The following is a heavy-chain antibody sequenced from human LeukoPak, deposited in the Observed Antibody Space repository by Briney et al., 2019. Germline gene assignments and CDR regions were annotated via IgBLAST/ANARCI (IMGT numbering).Heavy chain of an antibody. V-gene: IGHV4-34*01. D-gene: IGHD6-13*01. J-gene: IGHJ5*02. CDR2: INHSGST. Sequence: SETLSLTCAVYGGSFSGYYWSWIRQPPGKGLEWIGEINHSGSTNYNPSLKSRVTISVDTSKNQFSLKLSSVTAADTAVYYCARELIAEAGDNGFDPGGQGTLSPSPQ. CDR3: ARELIAEAGDNGFDP. CDR1: GGSFSGYY.